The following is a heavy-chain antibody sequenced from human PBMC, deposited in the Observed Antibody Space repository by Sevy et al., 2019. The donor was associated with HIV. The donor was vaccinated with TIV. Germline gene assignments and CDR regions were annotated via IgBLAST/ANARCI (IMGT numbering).Heavy chain of an antibody. J-gene: IGHJ4*01. Sequence: ASVKVSCKASGGIFRSNAISWVRQAPGQGLEWMGGIIAVFGTTHYAQKFQGRVTITADESRGTAYMELSSLKSEETAVYYCARDKNYYISGSFDYWGQGSQVTVSS. CDR1: GGIFRSNA. CDR2: IIAVFGTT. CDR3: ARDKNYYISGSFDY. D-gene: IGHD3-10*01. V-gene: IGHV1-69*13.